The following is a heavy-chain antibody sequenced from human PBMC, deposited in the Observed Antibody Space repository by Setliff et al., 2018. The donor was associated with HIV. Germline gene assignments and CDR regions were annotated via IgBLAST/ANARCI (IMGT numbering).Heavy chain of an antibody. CDR1: GFTFISSA. CDR3: ARDPVSDNSATPYYFDY. J-gene: IGHJ4*02. CDR2: IVVDSGNT. V-gene: IGHV1-58*02. D-gene: IGHD2-21*01. Sequence: SVKVSCKASGFTFISSAMQWVRQARGQRLEWIGWIVVDSGNTNYAQKFQERVTITRDMSTSTAYMELSSLRSEDTAVYFCARDPVSDNSATPYYFDYWGQGTLVTVSS.